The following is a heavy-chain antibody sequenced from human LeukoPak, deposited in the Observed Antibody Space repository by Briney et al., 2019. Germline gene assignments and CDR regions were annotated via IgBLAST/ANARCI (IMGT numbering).Heavy chain of an antibody. CDR1: GFTFSNYA. CDR2: ISTNGGST. CDR3: AKTSTITNFPWEKWFDS. J-gene: IGHJ5*01. Sequence: GGSLRLSCSASGFTFSNYAMHWVRQAPGKGLEYVSAISTNGGSTYYADSVKGRFTISRDNSKNTLYLQMSSLRADDTAVYYCAKTSTITNFPWEKWFDSWGQGTLVTVSS. D-gene: IGHD3-3*01. V-gene: IGHV3-64D*06.